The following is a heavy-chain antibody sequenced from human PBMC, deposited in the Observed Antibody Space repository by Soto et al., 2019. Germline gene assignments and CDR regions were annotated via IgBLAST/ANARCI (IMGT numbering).Heavy chain of an antibody. D-gene: IGHD3-9*01. Sequence: GGSLRLCCAASGFTFSVYAMSWVRQPPGKGLEWVSTISGSGGSTYYADSVKGRFTISRDNSKNTLYLQMNSLRAEDTAVYYCAKPLTTGYYFPFDYWGQGTLVTVSS. CDR3: AKPLTTGYYFPFDY. CDR2: ISGSGGST. CDR1: GFTFSVYA. J-gene: IGHJ4*02. V-gene: IGHV3-23*01.